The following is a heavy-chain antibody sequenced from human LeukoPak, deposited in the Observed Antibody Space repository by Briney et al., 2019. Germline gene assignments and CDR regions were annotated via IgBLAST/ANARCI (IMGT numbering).Heavy chain of an antibody. CDR3: AKDTWELLTDY. CDR2: IGGSGHSQ. J-gene: IGHJ4*02. V-gene: IGHV3-NL1*01. CDR1: GFIFSDYA. Sequence: GGSLRLSCAASGFIFSDYAIHWVRQAPGKGLEWVSVIGGSGHSQFYADFLRGRFTVSRDNPKNTLYLQMNSLRAEDTAVYYCAKDTWELLTDYWGQGTLVTVSS. D-gene: IGHD1-26*01.